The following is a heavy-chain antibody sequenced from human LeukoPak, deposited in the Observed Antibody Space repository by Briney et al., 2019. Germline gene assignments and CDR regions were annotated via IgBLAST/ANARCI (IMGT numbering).Heavy chain of an antibody. CDR2: ISYDGSNK. V-gene: IGHV3-30*18. Sequence: GGSLRLSCAASGFTFSSYGMHWVRQAPGKGLEWVAVISYDGSNKYYADSVKGRFTISRDNSKNTLYLQMNSLRAEDTAVYYCAKWLFGESLYYYYGMDVWGQGTTVTVSS. J-gene: IGHJ6*02. CDR3: AKWLFGESLYYYYGMDV. CDR1: GFTFSSYG. D-gene: IGHD3-10*01.